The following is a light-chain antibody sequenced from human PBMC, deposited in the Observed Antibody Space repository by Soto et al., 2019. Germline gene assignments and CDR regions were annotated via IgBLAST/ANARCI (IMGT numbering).Light chain of an antibody. J-gene: IGLJ2*01. CDR1: SSDVGSYDF. CDR2: EVS. Sequence: QSVLTQPASVSGSPGQSITISCTGTSSDVGSYDFVSWYQQHPGKAPKLMIYEVSNRPSGVSNRFSGSKSGNTASLTISGLQAEDEADYYCNSYTRSSTVVFGGGTKVTVL. CDR3: NSYTRSSTVV. V-gene: IGLV2-14*01.